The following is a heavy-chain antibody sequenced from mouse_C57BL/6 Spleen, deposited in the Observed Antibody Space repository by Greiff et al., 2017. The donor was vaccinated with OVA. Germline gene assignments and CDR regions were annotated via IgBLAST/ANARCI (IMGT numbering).Heavy chain of an antibody. CDR3: AREGYGGTYWYFDV. D-gene: IGHD2-2*01. CDR2: INPNNGGT. V-gene: IGHV1-26*01. J-gene: IGHJ1*03. Sequence: VQLQQSGPELVKPGASVKISCKASGYTFTDYYMNWVKQSHGKSLEWIGDINPNNGGTSYNQTFKGTATLTVDNSSSTAYMELRSLTSEDSAVYYCAREGYGGTYWYFDVWGTGTTVTVSS. CDR1: GYTFTDYY.